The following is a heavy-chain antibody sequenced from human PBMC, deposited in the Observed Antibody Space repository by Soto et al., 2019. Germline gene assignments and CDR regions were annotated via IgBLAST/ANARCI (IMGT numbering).Heavy chain of an antibody. D-gene: IGHD1-26*01. CDR3: ARGGGNYLGPDAFDI. V-gene: IGHV3-48*03. Sequence: EVQLVESGGGLVQPGGSLRLSCAASGFTFSGYEMNWVRQAPGKGLEWVSYISSSGSTIYYVDSVKGRFTISRDNAKNSLYLQMNSLRAEDTAVYYCARGGGNYLGPDAFDIWVQGTMVTVSS. J-gene: IGHJ3*02. CDR2: ISSSGSTI. CDR1: GFTFSGYE.